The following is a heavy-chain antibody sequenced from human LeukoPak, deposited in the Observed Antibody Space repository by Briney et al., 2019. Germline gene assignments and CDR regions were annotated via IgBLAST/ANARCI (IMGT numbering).Heavy chain of an antibody. CDR1: GGSISSSSYY. V-gene: IGHV4-61*05. CDR2: IYYSGST. D-gene: IGHD3-16*01. Sequence: SETLSLTCTVSGGSISSSSYYWGWIRQPPGTGLEWIGYIYYSGSTNYNPSLKSRVTISVDTSKNQFSLKLSSVTAADTAVYYCARVALGFPNGWFDPWGQGTLVTVSS. J-gene: IGHJ5*02. CDR3: ARVALGFPNGWFDP.